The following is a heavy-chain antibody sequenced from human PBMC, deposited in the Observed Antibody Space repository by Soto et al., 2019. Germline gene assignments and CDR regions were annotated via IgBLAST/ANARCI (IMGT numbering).Heavy chain of an antibody. CDR3: AREMGACSDSRCYPGTYDS. V-gene: IGHV3-48*02. CDR2: ITSKSTTI. J-gene: IGHJ5*02. Sequence: PGGSLRLSCAASGFTFTSYSMNCVRHSPGPGLEWVSYITSKSTTIKYADSVKGRFTVSRDNAKNSLYLQLNSLRDEDTAVYYCAREMGACSDSRCYPGTYDSWGQGTLVTVSS. D-gene: IGHD3-16*01. CDR1: GFTFTSYS.